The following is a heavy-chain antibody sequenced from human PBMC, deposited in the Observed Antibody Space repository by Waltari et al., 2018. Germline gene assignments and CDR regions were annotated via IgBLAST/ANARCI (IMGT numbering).Heavy chain of an antibody. D-gene: IGHD1-26*01. V-gene: IGHV4-34*01. CDR1: GGSFSGYY. CDR3: ARAQGGATPNDAFDI. CDR2: INHSGST. J-gene: IGHJ3*02. Sequence: QVQLQQWGAGLLKPSETLSLTCAVYGGSFSGYYWSWIRQPPGKGLEWIGEINHSGSTNYNPSLKSRVTISVDTSKNQFSLKLSSVTAADTAVYYCARAQGGATPNDAFDIWGQGTMVTVSS.